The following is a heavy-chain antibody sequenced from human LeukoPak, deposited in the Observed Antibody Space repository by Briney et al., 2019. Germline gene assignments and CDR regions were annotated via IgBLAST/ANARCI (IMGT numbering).Heavy chain of an antibody. CDR2: ISGTGGFS. Sequence: GGSLRLSCAASGFTFTIYAMNWVRQAPGKGLEWVSTISGTGGFSYYADSVKGRFTISRDNSRNTLYLQLISLRADDTAVYYCTKGSIVAARNPSGFDYWGQGTLLTVSS. CDR1: GFTFTIYA. V-gene: IGHV3-23*01. J-gene: IGHJ4*02. D-gene: IGHD6-13*01. CDR3: TKGSIVAARNPSGFDY.